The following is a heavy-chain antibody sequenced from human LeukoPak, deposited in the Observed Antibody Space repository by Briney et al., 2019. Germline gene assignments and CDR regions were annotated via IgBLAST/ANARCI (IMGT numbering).Heavy chain of an antibody. CDR1: GFTFRSYW. J-gene: IGHJ6*02. CDR3: ARDLGIVGARRLYYGMDV. D-gene: IGHD1-26*01. V-gene: IGHV3-74*01. Sequence: GGSLRLSCAASGFTFRSYWMHWVRQAPGKGLVWVSRINSDGSSTSYADSVKGRFTISRDNAKNTLYLQMNSLRAEDTAVYYCARDLGIVGARRLYYGMDVWGQGTTVTVSS. CDR2: INSDGSST.